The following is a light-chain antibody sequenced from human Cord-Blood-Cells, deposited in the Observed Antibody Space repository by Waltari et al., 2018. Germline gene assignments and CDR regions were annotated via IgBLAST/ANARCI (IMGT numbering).Light chain of an antibody. CDR1: QSISSY. J-gene: IGKJ1*01. CDR3: QQSYST. V-gene: IGKV1-39*01. Sequence: DIQMTQSPSSLSASVGDRVTITCRASQSISSYLNWYQQKPGKAPKLLIYAASSLQSGVPSRFSDSGSGTDFTHTISSLQPEDFANYDCQQSYSTFGQGTKVEIK. CDR2: AAS.